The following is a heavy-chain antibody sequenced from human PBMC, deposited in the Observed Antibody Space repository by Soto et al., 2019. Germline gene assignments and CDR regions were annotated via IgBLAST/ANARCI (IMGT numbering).Heavy chain of an antibody. J-gene: IGHJ5*02. Sequence: SEAQSVTCTVHGASVNIGSFYSSWFRQPPGKVLAGSGHMYYTCSTIYNPSFWRRDPIPSRTSKNQSSRKVNAVTAALTAVYYCAKIGDSDTWYRADTWGQGTLVTVSS. CDR1: GASVNIGSFY. D-gene: IGHD6-13*01. V-gene: IGHV4-61*01. CDR3: AKIGDSDTWYRADT. CDR2: MYYTCST.